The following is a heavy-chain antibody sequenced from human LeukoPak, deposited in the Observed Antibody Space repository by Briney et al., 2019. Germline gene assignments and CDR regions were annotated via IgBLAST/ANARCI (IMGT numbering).Heavy chain of an antibody. CDR2: ISSSGNYI. CDR1: GFIFKDYG. Sequence: GGSLRLSCTASGFIFKDYGMNWVRQAPGKGLEWVSTISSSGNYIYYAESVKGRFTISKDNAKNTLYLQMNSLRAEDTAVYYCARVSSSSWWALDYWGQGTLVTVSS. V-gene: IGHV3-21*01. CDR3: ARVSSSSWWALDY. D-gene: IGHD6-13*01. J-gene: IGHJ4*02.